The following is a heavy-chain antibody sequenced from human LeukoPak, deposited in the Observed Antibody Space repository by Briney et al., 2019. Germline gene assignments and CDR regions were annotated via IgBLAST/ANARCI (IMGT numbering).Heavy chain of an antibody. V-gene: IGHV3-23*01. Sequence: PGGSLRLSCAASGFTFSSYAMSWVRQAPGKGLEWVSAISGSGGSTYYADSVKGRFTISRDNSKNTLYLQMNSLRAEDTAVYYCAKGDRPPYYDFWSGYYPYWGQGTLVTVSS. D-gene: IGHD3-3*01. J-gene: IGHJ4*02. CDR1: GFTFSSYA. CDR3: AKGDRPPYYDFWSGYYPY. CDR2: ISGSGGST.